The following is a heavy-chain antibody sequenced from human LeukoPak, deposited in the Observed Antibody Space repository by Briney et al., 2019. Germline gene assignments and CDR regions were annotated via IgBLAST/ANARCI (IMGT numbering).Heavy chain of an antibody. J-gene: IGHJ4*02. V-gene: IGHV4-39*07. D-gene: IGHD6-13*01. CDR3: ARDQAGDSSSWLN. CDR2: IYYSGST. CDR1: GGSISSSSYY. Sequence: SETLSLTCTVSGGSISSSSYYWGWIRQPPGKGLEWIGSIYYSGSTYYNPSLKSRVTISADTSKNQFSLKLSSVTGADTAVYYGARDQAGDSSSWLNWGQGTLVTVSS.